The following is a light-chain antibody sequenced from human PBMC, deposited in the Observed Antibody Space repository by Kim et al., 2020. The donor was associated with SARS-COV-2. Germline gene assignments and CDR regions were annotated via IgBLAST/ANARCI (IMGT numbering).Light chain of an antibody. CDR1: KFGDKY. J-gene: IGLJ2*01. CDR3: QAWDSSTAV. Sequence: VCPGQTARISCSGDKFGDKYAGWYQQKPGQSPVLVIYQDSKRPLGSPERFSGSNSGNTATLAISGTQAMNEADYYCQAWDSSTAVFGGGTQLTVL. V-gene: IGLV3-1*01. CDR2: QDS.